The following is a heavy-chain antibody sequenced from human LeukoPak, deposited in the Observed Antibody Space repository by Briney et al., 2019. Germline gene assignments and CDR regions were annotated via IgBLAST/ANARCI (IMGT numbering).Heavy chain of an antibody. J-gene: IGHJ3*02. CDR2: ISYDGSNK. CDR3: AKEIPAATFDAFDI. CDR1: GFTFSSYG. D-gene: IGHD2-2*01. V-gene: IGHV3-30*18. Sequence: GRSLRLSFAASGFTFSSYGMHWVRQAPGKGLEWVAVISYDGSNKYYADSVKGRFTISRDNSKNTLYLQMNSLRAEDTAVYYCAKEIPAATFDAFDIWGQGTMVTVSS.